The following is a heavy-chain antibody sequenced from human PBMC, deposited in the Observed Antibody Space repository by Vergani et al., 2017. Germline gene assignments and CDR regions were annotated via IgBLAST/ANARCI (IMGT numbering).Heavy chain of an antibody. CDR1: GFTVSSNY. J-gene: IGHJ4*02. V-gene: IGHV3-66*02. CDR3: ARDVYCGGDCYSDY. Sequence: VQLVESGGGLVQPGGSLRLSCAASGFTVSSNYMSWVRQAPGKGLEWVSVIYSGGSTYYADSVKGRFTISRDNSKNTLYLQMNSLRAEDTAVYYCARDVYCGGDCYSDYWGQGTLVTVSA. CDR2: IYSGGST. D-gene: IGHD2-21*02.